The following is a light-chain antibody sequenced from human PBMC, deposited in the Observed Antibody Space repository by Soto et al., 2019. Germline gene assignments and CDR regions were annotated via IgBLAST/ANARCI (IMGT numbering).Light chain of an antibody. Sequence: QSALTQPASVSGSPGQSITISCTGTSSDISAYNYVSWYQQYPGKAPKLMIYEVSNRPSGVSNRFSGSKSGNTASLTISGLQADDEADYYCSSYTSSSTVVFGGGTKVTVL. CDR2: EVS. J-gene: IGLJ2*01. V-gene: IGLV2-14*01. CDR1: SSDISAYNY. CDR3: SSYTSSSTVV.